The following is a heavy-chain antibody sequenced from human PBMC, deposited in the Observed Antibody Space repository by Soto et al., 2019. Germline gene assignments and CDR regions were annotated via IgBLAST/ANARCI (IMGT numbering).Heavy chain of an antibody. Sequence: QVQLMQSGAEVKKPGSSVMVSCKASGGTLNNYVIIWVRQAPGQGLEWMGGIIPLSGAANYGHKFQGRVTITADASTNTAFMDLSSLRSDDTAVYYCAREGFGGSYLVSWGQGTLVTVSS. CDR1: GGTLNNYV. J-gene: IGHJ4*02. V-gene: IGHV1-69*01. CDR3: AREGFGGSYLVS. CDR2: IIPLSGAA. D-gene: IGHD1-26*01.